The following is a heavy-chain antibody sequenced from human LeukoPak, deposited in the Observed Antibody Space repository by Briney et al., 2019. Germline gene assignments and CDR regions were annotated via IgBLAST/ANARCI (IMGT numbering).Heavy chain of an antibody. Sequence: SETLSLTCAVYGGSFSGYYWSWLRQPPGKGLEWIGEINHSGSTNYYPSLKSRVTISVDTSKNQFSLRLSSVTAADTAVYYCARGRAYDYVWGSYRLYYFDYWGQGTLVTVSS. CDR1: GGSFSGYY. CDR3: ARGRAYDYVWGSYRLYYFDY. D-gene: IGHD3-16*02. V-gene: IGHV4-34*01. CDR2: INHSGST. J-gene: IGHJ4*02.